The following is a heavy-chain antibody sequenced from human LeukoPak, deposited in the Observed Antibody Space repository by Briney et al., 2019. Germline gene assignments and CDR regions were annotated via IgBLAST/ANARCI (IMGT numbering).Heavy chain of an antibody. CDR3: ARDRGSRVTGTMGYYYYMDV. J-gene: IGHJ6*03. CDR1: GASIRSGRNY. D-gene: IGHD1-7*01. V-gene: IGHV4-39*07. Sequence: PLETLSLTCNVSGASIRSGRNYWGWIRQSPGKGLEWIGSIYYSGSSSYNPSLQSRVTISVDRSKNQFSLKLSSVTAADTAVYYCARDRGSRVTGTMGYYYYMDVWGKGTTVTVSS. CDR2: IYYSGSS.